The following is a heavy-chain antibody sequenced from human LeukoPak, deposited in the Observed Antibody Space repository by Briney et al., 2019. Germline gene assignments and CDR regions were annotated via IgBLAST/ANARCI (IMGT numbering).Heavy chain of an antibody. CDR3: ARVRITMIVVVSIWFDP. CDR1: GFTFSDYY. D-gene: IGHD3-22*01. V-gene: IGHV3-11*01. J-gene: IGHJ5*02. Sequence: GGSLRLSCAASGFTFSDYYMSWLRQAPGKGLEWVSYISSSGSTIYYADSVKGRFTISRDNAKNSLYLQMNSLRAEDTAVYYCARVRITMIVVVSIWFDPWGQGTLVTVSS. CDR2: ISSSGSTI.